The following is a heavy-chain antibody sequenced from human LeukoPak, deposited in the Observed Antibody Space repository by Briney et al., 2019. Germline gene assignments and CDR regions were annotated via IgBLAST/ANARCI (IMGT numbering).Heavy chain of an antibody. Sequence: PSETLSLTXTVSGGSISTSYYYWDWIRQPPGKGLEWIAAVSFSGTSYYNPSLQSRLTVSKDTSRNQFSLRLSSVTAADTAVYFCAGHDGQLAPPRHWGQGTLVTVSS. CDR2: VSFSGTS. D-gene: IGHD6-6*01. V-gene: IGHV4-39*01. J-gene: IGHJ4*02. CDR3: AGHDGQLAPPRH. CDR1: GGSISTSYYY.